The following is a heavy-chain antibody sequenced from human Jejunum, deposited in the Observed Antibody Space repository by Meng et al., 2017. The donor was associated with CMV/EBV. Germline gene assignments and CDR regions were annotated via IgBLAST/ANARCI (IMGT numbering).Heavy chain of an antibody. CDR3: AKDGGTYSGGFDY. CDR2: ISSSGGST. Sequence: SGFTCSDYVMSWVRQAAGKGLEWVSSISSSGGSTYYADSVKGRFTISRHNFKNTLYLQMNSLRAEDTAVYYCAKDGGTYSGGFDYWGQGTRVTVSS. D-gene: IGHD4-23*01. V-gene: IGHV3-23*01. J-gene: IGHJ4*02. CDR1: GFTCSDYV.